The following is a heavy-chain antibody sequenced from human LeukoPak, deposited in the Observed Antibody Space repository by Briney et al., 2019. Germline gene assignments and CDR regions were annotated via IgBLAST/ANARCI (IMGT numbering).Heavy chain of an antibody. CDR1: GFTFDDYA. CDR3: AKDNDEWFDR. V-gene: IGHV3-9*01. CDR2: ISWNSGSI. D-gene: IGHD3-3*01. Sequence: GGSLRLSCAASGFTFDDYAMHWVRQAPGKGLEWVSGISWNSGSIGYADSVKGRFTISRDNAKNSLYLQMNSLRAEDTAVYYCAKDNDEWFDRWGQGTLVTVSS. J-gene: IGHJ5*02.